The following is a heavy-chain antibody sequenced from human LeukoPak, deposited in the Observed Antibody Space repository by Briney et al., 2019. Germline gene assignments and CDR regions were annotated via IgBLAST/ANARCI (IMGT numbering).Heavy chain of an antibody. D-gene: IGHD2-2*01. J-gene: IGHJ3*02. V-gene: IGHV7-4-1*02. CDR2: INTNTGNP. Sequence: GASVKVSCKASGYTFTSYAMNWVRQAPGQGLEWTGWINTNTGNPTYAQGFTGRFVFSLDTSVSTAYLQISSLKAEDTAVYYCARDHVKLGSSFHPFDAFDIWGQGTMVTVSS. CDR1: GYTFTSYA. CDR3: ARDHVKLGSSFHPFDAFDI.